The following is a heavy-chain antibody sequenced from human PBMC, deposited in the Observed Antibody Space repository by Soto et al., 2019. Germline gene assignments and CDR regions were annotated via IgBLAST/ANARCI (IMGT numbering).Heavy chain of an antibody. Sequence: QVQLVESGGGLVKPGGSLRLSCAASGFTFTDYYMSWIRQAPGRGLEWLSYISSRSSYTNYADSVKGRFTISRDNAKNSIYLEMNSLRVEDTAVYYCARDQRGYNYGFRFEQWGQGILVTVSS. CDR2: ISSRSSYT. J-gene: IGHJ4*02. CDR3: ARDQRGYNYGFRFEQ. D-gene: IGHD5-18*01. CDR1: GFTFTDYY. V-gene: IGHV3-11*05.